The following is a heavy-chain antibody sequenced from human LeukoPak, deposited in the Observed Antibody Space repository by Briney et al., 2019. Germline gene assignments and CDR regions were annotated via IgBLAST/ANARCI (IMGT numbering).Heavy chain of an antibody. CDR2: ISYDGSNK. CDR3: ARDRGWSQTYGSGTYGLDY. Sequence: GGSLRLSCAASGFTFSNYAMCWVRQAPGKGLQWVALISYDGSNKYYADSVKGRFTISRDNSRNTLYLQMNSLRAEDTAVYYCARDRGWSQTYGSGTYGLDYWGQGTLVTVSS. CDR1: GFTFSNYA. D-gene: IGHD3-10*01. J-gene: IGHJ4*02. V-gene: IGHV3-30*04.